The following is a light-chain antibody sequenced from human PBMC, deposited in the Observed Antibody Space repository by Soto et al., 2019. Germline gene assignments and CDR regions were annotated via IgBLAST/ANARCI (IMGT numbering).Light chain of an antibody. J-gene: IGLJ1*01. V-gene: IGLV2-8*02. CDR2: EVR. Sequence: QSALTQPPSASRSPGQSVTISCAGSSSDVGAYNYVSWYQQHPGKAPKLIIYEVRNRPAGVPDRFSGSKSGNTASLTVSGLHAEDEADYYCSSYAGSNDFVFGTGTKVTVL. CDR1: SSDVGAYNY. CDR3: SSYAGSNDFV.